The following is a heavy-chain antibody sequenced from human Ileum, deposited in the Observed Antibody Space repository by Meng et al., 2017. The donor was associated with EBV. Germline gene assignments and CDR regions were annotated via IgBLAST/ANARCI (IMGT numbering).Heavy chain of an antibody. CDR1: GGSMSSTNW. J-gene: IGHJ4*02. CDR2: IYHSGST. V-gene: IGHV4-4*02. Sequence: QLPEWGPGLVRASGTLSLTCAVPGGSMSSTNWWSWVRQPPGKGLEWIGEIYHSGSTNYNPSLKSRVSISVDKSKNQFSLKLSSVTAADTAVYYCARADKVRFDYWGQGTLVTVSS. CDR3: ARADKVRFDY.